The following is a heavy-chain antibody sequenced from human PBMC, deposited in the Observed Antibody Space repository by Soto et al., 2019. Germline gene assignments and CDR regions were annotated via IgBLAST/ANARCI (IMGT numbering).Heavy chain of an antibody. CDR3: ARVKLAAAGTLDAFDI. CDR2: IYHSGST. J-gene: IGHJ3*02. Sequence: SETLSLTCAVSGCSISSSNCWTGVRQPPGKGMEWIGEIYHSGSTNYNPYLKSRVTISVDKSKNQFSLKLCSVTTADTAVYYCARVKLAAAGTLDAFDIWGQGTMVTVSS. V-gene: IGHV4-4*02. CDR1: GCSISSSNC. D-gene: IGHD6-13*01.